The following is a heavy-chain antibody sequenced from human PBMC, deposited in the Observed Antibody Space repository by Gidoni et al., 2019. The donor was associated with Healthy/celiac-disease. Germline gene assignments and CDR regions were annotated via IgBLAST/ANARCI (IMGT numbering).Heavy chain of an antibody. CDR2: IIGSGGST. CDR1: GFAFSIYA. J-gene: IGHJ4*02. D-gene: IGHD4-17*01. CDR3: AKVPGYGDRYYFDY. V-gene: IGHV3-23*01. Sequence: EVQLLESGGGLVQPGGSLRLSCADPGFAFSIYAMSLVRQAPGKGLEWVSAIIGSGGSTYYADSVKGRFTISRDNSKNTLYLQMNSLRAEDTAVYYCAKVPGYGDRYYFDYWGQGTLVTVSS.